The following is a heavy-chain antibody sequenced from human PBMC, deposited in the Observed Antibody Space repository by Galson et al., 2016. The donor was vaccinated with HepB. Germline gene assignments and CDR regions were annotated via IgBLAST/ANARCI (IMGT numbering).Heavy chain of an antibody. CDR3: TKNSYYYNSAEDY. CDR1: GGSISGKNW. J-gene: IGHJ4*02. CDR2: IHYSGNS. Sequence: TLSLTCTVSGGSISGKNWWGWVRQSPERGLEWIAGIHYSGNSNYNPSLKSRLTISVDRSKNQFSLKLSSVTAAATAVYFCTKNSYYYNSAEDYWGQGTLVTVSS. D-gene: IGHD3-10*01. V-gene: IGHV4-4*01.